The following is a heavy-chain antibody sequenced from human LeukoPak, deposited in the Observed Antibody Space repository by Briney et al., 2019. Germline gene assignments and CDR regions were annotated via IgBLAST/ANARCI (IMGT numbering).Heavy chain of an antibody. CDR2: IRSKANSYAT. J-gene: IGHJ4*02. V-gene: IGHV3-73*01. CDR1: GFTFSGSA. D-gene: IGHD2-2*01. Sequence: GGSLRLSCAASGFTFSGSAMHWVRQASGKGLEWVGRIRSKANSYATAYAASVKGRFTISRDDSRNTAYLQMNSLKTEDTAVYYCSSGGYCTSTSCYGENWGQGTLVTVSS. CDR3: SSGGYCTSTSCYGEN.